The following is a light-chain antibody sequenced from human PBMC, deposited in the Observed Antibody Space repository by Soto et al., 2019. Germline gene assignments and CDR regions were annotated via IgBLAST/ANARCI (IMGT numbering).Light chain of an antibody. CDR1: KSDVGGSSY. CDR2: GVR. J-gene: IGLJ2*01. V-gene: IGLV2-14*01. CDR3: ASYTSSSTVV. Sequence: QSVLTQPASVSGSLGQSVTISCTGTKSDVGGSSYVSWYQRHPGRAPKLLIYGVRTRPSGVSDRFSGSKFVNTASLTISGLQDEDEAYYFCASYTSSSTVVFGGGTKVTVL.